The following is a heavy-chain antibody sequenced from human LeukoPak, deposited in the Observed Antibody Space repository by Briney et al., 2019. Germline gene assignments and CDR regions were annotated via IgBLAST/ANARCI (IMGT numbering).Heavy chain of an antibody. D-gene: IGHD5-18*01. J-gene: IGHJ4*02. V-gene: IGHV3-23*01. Sequence: PGGSLRLSCAASGFTFSTYAMHWVRQAPGKGLEWVSSLIASGSTTYYADSVKGRFTISRDNSKNTVHLQMDSLRAEDSAVYYCAKNAGYSYGLYYFDYWGQGTLVTVSS. CDR2: LIASGSTT. CDR3: AKNAGYSYGLYYFDY. CDR1: GFTFSTYA.